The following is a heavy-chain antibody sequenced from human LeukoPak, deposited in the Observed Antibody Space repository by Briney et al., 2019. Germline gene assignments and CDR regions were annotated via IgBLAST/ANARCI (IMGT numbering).Heavy chain of an antibody. J-gene: IGHJ4*02. V-gene: IGHV1-69*13. CDR1: GGPFSSYG. CDR3: TREEGYSYGVY. Sequence: SVKVSCKASGGPFSSYGISWVRQAPGQGLEWMGEIIPIFGTTDYAQKFQGRVTITADESTSTAYMELSSLRSEDTAVYYCTREEGYSYGVYWGQGTLVTVSS. D-gene: IGHD5-18*01. CDR2: IIPIFGTT.